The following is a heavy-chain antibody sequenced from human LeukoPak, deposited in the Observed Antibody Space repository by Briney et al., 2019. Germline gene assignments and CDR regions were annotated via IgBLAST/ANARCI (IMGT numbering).Heavy chain of an antibody. D-gene: IGHD5-12*01. CDR2: ISSSGSTI. V-gene: IGHV3-48*03. CDR3: ARERMDTMGDAFDI. J-gene: IGHJ3*02. Sequence: GGSLRLSCAASGFTFSSYEMNWVRQAPGKGLEWVSYISSSGSTIYYADSVKGRFTISRDNAKNSLYLQMNSLRAEDTAVYYCARERMDTMGDAFDIWGQGTMVTVSS. CDR1: GFTFSSYE.